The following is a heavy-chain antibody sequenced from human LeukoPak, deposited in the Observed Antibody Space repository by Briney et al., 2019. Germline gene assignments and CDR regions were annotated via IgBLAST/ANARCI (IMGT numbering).Heavy chain of an antibody. Sequence: PGGSLRLSCAASGFTFSSYAMSWVRQAPGKGLEWVSVISGSAGSTYYADSVKGRFTISRDNSKNTLYLQMNSLRAGGTAVYYCAKYIPSSSGYDYWGQGTLVTVSS. J-gene: IGHJ4*02. CDR1: GFTFSSYA. CDR3: AKYIPSSSGYDY. D-gene: IGHD3-22*01. CDR2: ISGSAGST. V-gene: IGHV3-23*01.